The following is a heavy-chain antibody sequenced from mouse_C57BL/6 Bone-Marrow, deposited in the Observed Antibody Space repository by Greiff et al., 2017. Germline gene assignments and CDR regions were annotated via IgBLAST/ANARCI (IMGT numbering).Heavy chain of an antibody. CDR3: ATPHYYGRSYGYWYCDV. Sequence: QLQQSGPELVKPGASVKISCKASGYSFTDYNMTWVKQSNGKSLEWIGVINPNYGTTSYNQQFKGKATLTVDKSSSQAYMQLNSLTSEVSAVYYCATPHYYGRSYGYWYCDVWGTGTTVTVSS. V-gene: IGHV1-39*01. D-gene: IGHD1-1*01. CDR1: GYSFTDYN. J-gene: IGHJ1*03. CDR2: INPNYGTT.